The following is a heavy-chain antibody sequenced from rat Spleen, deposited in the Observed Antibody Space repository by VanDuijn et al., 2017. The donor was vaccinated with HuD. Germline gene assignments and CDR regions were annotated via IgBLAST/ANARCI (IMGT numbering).Heavy chain of an antibody. V-gene: IGHV5-34*01. CDR1: GFTFSDYG. J-gene: IGHJ3*01. CDR2: ISSSSGTI. Sequence: EVQVAESGGGSVQPGRSLKLSCVASGFTFSDYGMNWIRQAPGKGLEWVAYISSSSGTIYYVDTVKGRFTISRDNVKNTLYLQLSSLRSEDTAFYYCASGIPHWFAYWGQGTLVTVSS. D-gene: IGHD2-2*01. CDR3: ASGIPHWFAY.